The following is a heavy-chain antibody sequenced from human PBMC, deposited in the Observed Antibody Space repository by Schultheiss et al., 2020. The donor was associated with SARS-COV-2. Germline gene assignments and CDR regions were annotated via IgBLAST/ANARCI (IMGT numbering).Heavy chain of an antibody. V-gene: IGHV4-61*02. Sequence: SETLSLTCTVSVGSISSGNHFWSWIRQPAGKGLEWIGRIYTSGSTNYNPSLKSRVTISVDTSKNQFSLKLSSVTAADTAVYYCARAIAAAGTFDYWGQGTLVTVSS. CDR2: IYTSGST. CDR1: VGSISSGNHF. D-gene: IGHD6-13*01. CDR3: ARAIAAAGTFDY. J-gene: IGHJ4*02.